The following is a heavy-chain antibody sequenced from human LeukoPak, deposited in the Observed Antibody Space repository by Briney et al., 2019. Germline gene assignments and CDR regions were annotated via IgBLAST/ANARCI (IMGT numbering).Heavy chain of an antibody. V-gene: IGHV1-69*06. CDR2: IIPIFGTA. D-gene: IGHD3-22*01. Sequence: SVKVSCKASGGTFSSYAISWVRQAPGQGLEWMGRIIPIFGTANYAQKFQGRVTITADKSTSTAYMELSSLRSEDTAVYYCARDSCYYDSSGPLDYWGQGTLVTISS. CDR1: GGTFSSYA. CDR3: ARDSCYYDSSGPLDY. J-gene: IGHJ4*02.